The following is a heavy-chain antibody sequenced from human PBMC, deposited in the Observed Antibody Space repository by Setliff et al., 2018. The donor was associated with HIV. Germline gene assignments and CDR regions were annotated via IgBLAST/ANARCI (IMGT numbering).Heavy chain of an antibody. V-gene: IGHV3-23*01. D-gene: IGHD6-19*01. CDR3: AKSIVVTGTAVDY. J-gene: IGHJ4*02. CDR1: GFIFSNYA. CDR2: IINSGGGT. Sequence: PGGSLRLSCAASGFIFSNYAMSWVRHAPGKGLEWVSGIINSGGGTYSADSVKGRFTISRDNSKSTVYLQMNSLRAEDTAIYYCAKSIVVTGTAVDYWGQGTLVTVSS.